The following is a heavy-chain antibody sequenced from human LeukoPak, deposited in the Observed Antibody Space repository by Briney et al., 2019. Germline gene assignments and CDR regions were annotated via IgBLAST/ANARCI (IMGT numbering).Heavy chain of an antibody. J-gene: IGHJ4*02. CDR2: INPNSGGT. D-gene: IGHD6-19*01. V-gene: IGHV1-2*06. CDR1: GYTFTGYY. CDR3: ARAYSSGLRPPGDY. Sequence: ASVKVSCKASGYTFTGYYMHWVRQAPGQGLEWMGRINPNSGGTNYAQKFQGRVTMTRDTSISTAYMELSRLRSDATAVYYCARAYSSGLRPPGDYWGQGTLVTVSS.